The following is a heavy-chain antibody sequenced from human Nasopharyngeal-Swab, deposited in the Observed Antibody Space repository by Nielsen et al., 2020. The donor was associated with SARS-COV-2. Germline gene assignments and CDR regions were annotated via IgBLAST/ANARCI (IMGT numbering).Heavy chain of an antibody. CDR3: ASVHSSSWYFDY. D-gene: IGHD6-13*01. Sequence: VRQAPGKGLEWVASIKQDGSEKYYVDSVKGRFTISRDNAKNSLYLQMNSLRAEDTAVYYCASVHSSSWYFDYWGQGTLVTVSS. CDR2: IKQDGSEK. J-gene: IGHJ4*02. V-gene: IGHV3-7*01.